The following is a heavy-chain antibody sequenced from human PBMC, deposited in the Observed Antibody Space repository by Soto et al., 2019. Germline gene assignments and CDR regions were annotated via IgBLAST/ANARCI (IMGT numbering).Heavy chain of an antibody. CDR2: IIPIFGTA. CDR1: GGTFSSYA. D-gene: IGHD6-6*01. Sequence: VASVKVSCKASGGTFSSYAISWVRQAPGQGLELMGGIIPIFGTANYAQKFQGRVTITADESTSTAYMELSSLRSEDTAVYYCARATLIAARPIGEAFDIWGQGTMVTV. CDR3: ARATLIAARPIGEAFDI. J-gene: IGHJ3*02. V-gene: IGHV1-69*13.